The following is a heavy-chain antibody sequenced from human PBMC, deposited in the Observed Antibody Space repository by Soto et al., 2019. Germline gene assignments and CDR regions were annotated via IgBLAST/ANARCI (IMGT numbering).Heavy chain of an antibody. J-gene: IGHJ4*02. CDR2: ISAYYGNT. D-gene: IGHD2-15*01. CDR3: ARVDIVVVVAANLFDY. V-gene: IGHV1-18*01. Sequence: ASVKVSCKASGGTFSSYAISWVRQAPGQGLEWIGWISAYYGNTNYAQKLQGRVTMTTDTSTSTAYMELRSLRSDDTAVYYCARVDIVVVVAANLFDYWGQGTLVTVSS. CDR1: GGTFSSYA.